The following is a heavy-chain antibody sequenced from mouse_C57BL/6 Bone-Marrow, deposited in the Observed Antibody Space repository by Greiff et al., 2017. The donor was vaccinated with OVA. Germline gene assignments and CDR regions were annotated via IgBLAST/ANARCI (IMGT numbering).Heavy chain of an antibody. CDR2: ISSGGDYI. J-gene: IGHJ4*01. CDR3: TRDIFYYAMAY. Sequence: DVQLQESGEGLVKPGGSLKLSCAASGFTFSSYAMSWVRQTPEKRLEWVAYISSGGDYIYYADTVKGRFTISRDNARNTLYLQLSSLKSEDTAMYYCTRDIFYYAMAYWGQGTSVTVSS. V-gene: IGHV5-9-1*02. CDR1: GFTFSSYA.